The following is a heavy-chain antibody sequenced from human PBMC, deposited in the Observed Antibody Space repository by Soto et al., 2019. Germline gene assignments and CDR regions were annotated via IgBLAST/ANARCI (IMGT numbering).Heavy chain of an antibody. CDR3: TTEGFTSGWNDFDY. D-gene: IGHD6-19*01. CDR1: GVTFSSSW. J-gene: IGHJ4*02. CDR2: IKSKSDGGTT. Sequence: GGSLRLSCAASGVTFSSSWVDGVRQVTGKGLEWVGRIKSKSDGGTTDYAAPVKGRFTISRDDSKNTLYLQMNSLKTEDTAVYYCTTEGFTSGWNDFDYWGQGTLVTVSS. V-gene: IGHV3-15*07.